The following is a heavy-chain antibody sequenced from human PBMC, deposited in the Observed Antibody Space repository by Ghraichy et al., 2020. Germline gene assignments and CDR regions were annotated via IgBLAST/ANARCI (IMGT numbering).Heavy chain of an antibody. Sequence: GGSLRLSCAASGFIFSSYGLSWVRQAPGKGLEWVSGISSSGGSTYYADSVKGRFTISRDNSKNTLYLQMNRLRAEDTAIYYCVKDRGSLGYCSGGTCYGDYWGQGTLVTVSS. D-gene: IGHD2-15*01. CDR1: GFIFSSYG. J-gene: IGHJ4*02. CDR2: ISSSGGST. V-gene: IGHV3-23*01. CDR3: VKDRGSLGYCSGGTCYGDY.